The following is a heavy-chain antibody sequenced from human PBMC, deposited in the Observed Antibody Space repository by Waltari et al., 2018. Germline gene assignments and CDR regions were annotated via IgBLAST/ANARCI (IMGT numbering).Heavy chain of an antibody. D-gene: IGHD2-2*01. CDR1: GFTFSDHY. V-gene: IGHV3-72*01. J-gene: IGHJ3*02. CDR3: ASASGYCSSTSCYRLNAFDI. Sequence: EVQLVESGGGLVQPGGSLRLSCAASGFTFSDHYMDWVRQAPGKGLEWVGRTRNKANSYTTESAASVKGRFTISRDDSQNSLYLQMNSLKTEDTAVYYCASASGYCSSTSCYRLNAFDIWGQGTMVTVSS. CDR2: TRNKANSYTT.